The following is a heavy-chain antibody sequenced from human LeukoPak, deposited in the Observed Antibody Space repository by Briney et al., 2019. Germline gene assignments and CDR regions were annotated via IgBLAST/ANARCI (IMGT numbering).Heavy chain of an antibody. J-gene: IGHJ4*02. V-gene: IGHV3-48*04. D-gene: IGHD5-18*01. CDR2: IRTSAEGANKA. Sequence: TGGSLRLSCAASGFSFTDYPMNWVRQAPGKGLEWVSNIRTSAEGANKASYADSVKGRFTISRDNARDLLYLQMNSLTAEDTAIYYCARARVDSAMTNDYWGQGILVTVSS. CDR3: ARARVDSAMTNDY. CDR1: GFSFTDYP.